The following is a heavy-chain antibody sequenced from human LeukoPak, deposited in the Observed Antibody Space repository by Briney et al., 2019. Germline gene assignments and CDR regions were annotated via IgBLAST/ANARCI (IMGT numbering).Heavy chain of an antibody. V-gene: IGHV1-46*01. CDR3: ASLPLAAAGNYYYGMDV. CDR1: GYTFTSYY. J-gene: IGHJ6*02. CDR2: INPSGGST. D-gene: IGHD6-13*01. Sequence: ASVKVSCKASGYTFTSYYMHWVRQAPGQGLEWMGIINPSGGSTSHAQKFQGRVTMTRDTSTSTVYMELNSLRSEDTAVYYCASLPLAAAGNYYYGMDVWGQGTTVTVSS.